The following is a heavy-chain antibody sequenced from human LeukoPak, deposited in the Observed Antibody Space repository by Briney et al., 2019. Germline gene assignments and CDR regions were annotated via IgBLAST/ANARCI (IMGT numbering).Heavy chain of an antibody. CDR2: ISAYNGNT. CDR3: ARVTASVRYCSGTSCLNWFDP. J-gene: IGHJ5*02. Sequence: ASVKVSCKASGYTFTSYGISWVRQAPGQGLEWMGWISAYNGNTNYAQKLQGRVTMTTDTSTSTAYMELRSLRSDDTAVYYCARVTASVRYCSGTSCLNWFDPWGQGTLVTVSS. V-gene: IGHV1-18*01. D-gene: IGHD2-2*01. CDR1: GYTFTSYG.